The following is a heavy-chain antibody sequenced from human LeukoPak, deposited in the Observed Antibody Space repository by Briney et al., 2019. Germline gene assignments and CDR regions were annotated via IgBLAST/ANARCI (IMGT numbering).Heavy chain of an antibody. J-gene: IGHJ4*02. CDR1: GFTFRSYA. V-gene: IGHV3-23*01. CDR2: ISGSGGGT. Sequence: GGSLRLSCAASGFTFRSYAMSWVRQAPGKGLEWVSTISGSGGGTYYADSVKGRFTISRDNSKNTLYLQMNSLRAEDTAVYYCASYDSSGHYHYFEYWGQGTLVTVSS. CDR3: ASYDSSGHYHYFEY. D-gene: IGHD3-22*01.